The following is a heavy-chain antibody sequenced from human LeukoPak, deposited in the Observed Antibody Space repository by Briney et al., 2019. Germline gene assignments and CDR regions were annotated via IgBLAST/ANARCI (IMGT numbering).Heavy chain of an antibody. CDR2: ISYDGSNK. CDR3: AKERETRRYYFDY. D-gene: IGHD5-24*01. V-gene: IGHV3-30*18. CDR1: GFTFSSYG. J-gene: IGHJ4*02. Sequence: RSPRLSCAASGFTFSSYGMHWVGQAPGKGLEWVAVISYDGSNKYYADSVKGRFTIYRDNAKNTLYLQMNSLTAEDTAVYYCAKERETRRYYFDYWGQRTLVSVSS.